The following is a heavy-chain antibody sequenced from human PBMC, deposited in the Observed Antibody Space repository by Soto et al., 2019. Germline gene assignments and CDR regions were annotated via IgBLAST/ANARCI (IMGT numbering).Heavy chain of an antibody. V-gene: IGHV2-5*02. CDR3: AHSKLGRFHYVWGSHRHIPHFDY. J-gene: IGHJ4*02. Sequence: QITLKESGPTLVKPTQTITLTCTFSGFSLSSDGVGVGWIRQPPGKALEWVALIFWDDDKRYSPSLKSGLTSNTDTSKNQVVLTLTNMDPVDTASHYCAHSKLGRFHYVWGSHRHIPHFDYWGQGTLVTVAS. CDR1: GFSLSSDGVG. D-gene: IGHD3-16*02. CDR2: IFWDDDK.